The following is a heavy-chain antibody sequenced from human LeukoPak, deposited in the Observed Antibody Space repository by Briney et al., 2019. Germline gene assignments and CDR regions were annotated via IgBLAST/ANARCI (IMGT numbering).Heavy chain of an antibody. CDR1: GFTFSIYW. CDR2: IKQDGSEK. V-gene: IGHV3-7*01. CDR3: ARGSDYGDRDYFDY. D-gene: IGHD4-17*01. J-gene: IGHJ4*02. Sequence: GRSLRLSCAASGFTFSIYWMSWVRQAPGKGLEWVANIKQDGSEKYHVHSVKGRLPISRDNAKNSLYLQMNSLRAEDTAVYYCARGSDYGDRDYFDYWGQGTLVTVSS.